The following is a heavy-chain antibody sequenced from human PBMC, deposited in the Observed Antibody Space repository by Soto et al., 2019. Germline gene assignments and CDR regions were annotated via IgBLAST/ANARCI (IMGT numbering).Heavy chain of an antibody. V-gene: IGHV1-2*04. D-gene: IGHD3-3*01. J-gene: IGHJ6*02. CDR2: INPNSGGT. CDR1: GYTFTGYY. Sequence: ASVKVSCKASGYTFTGYYMHWVRQAPGQGLEWMGWINPNSGGTNYAQKFQGWVTMTRDTSISTAYMELSRLRSDDTAVYYCARDAKRRITILGVVTSVYYYGMDVWGQGTTVTVSS. CDR3: ARDAKRRITILGVVTSVYYYGMDV.